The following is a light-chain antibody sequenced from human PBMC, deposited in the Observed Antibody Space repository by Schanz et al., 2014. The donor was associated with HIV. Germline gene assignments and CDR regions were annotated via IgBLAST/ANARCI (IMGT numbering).Light chain of an antibody. Sequence: QSVLTQPPSVSGAPGQRVTISCTGTSSDVGGYNYVSWYQQHPGKAPKLMIYEVSKRPSGVPDRFSGSKSGNSASLAISGXXXXDEADYYCAAWDDSLNGVVFGGGTKLTVL. CDR2: EVS. V-gene: IGLV2-11*01. CDR1: SSDVGGYNY. J-gene: IGLJ2*01. CDR3: AAWDDSLNGVV.